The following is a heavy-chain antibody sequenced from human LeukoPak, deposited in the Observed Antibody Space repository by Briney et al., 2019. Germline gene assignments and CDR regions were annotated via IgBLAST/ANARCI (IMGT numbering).Heavy chain of an antibody. Sequence: PGGSLRLSCAASGFTVSTNYMNWVRQAPGKGLEWVAVISYDGSNKYYADSVKGRFTISRDNSKNTLYLQMNSLRAEDTAVYYCARDPLNWNDEGTYYFDYWGQGTLVTVSS. D-gene: IGHD1-1*01. V-gene: IGHV3-30-3*01. CDR2: ISYDGSNK. CDR1: GFTVSTNY. J-gene: IGHJ4*02. CDR3: ARDPLNWNDEGTYYFDY.